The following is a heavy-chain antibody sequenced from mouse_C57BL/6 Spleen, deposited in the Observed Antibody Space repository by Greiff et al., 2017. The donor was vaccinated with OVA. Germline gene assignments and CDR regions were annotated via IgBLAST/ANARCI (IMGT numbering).Heavy chain of an antibody. J-gene: IGHJ1*03. CDR3: ARTSITTVVATDFDV. V-gene: IGHV1-82*01. CDR2: IYPGDGDT. D-gene: IGHD1-1*01. CDR1: GYAFSSSW. Sequence: VQLQQSGPELVKPGASVKISCKASGYAFSSSWMNWVKQRPGKGLEWIGRIYPGDGDTNYNGKFKGKATLTADKSSSTAYMQLSSLTSEDSAVYFCARTSITTVVATDFDVWGTGTTVTVSS.